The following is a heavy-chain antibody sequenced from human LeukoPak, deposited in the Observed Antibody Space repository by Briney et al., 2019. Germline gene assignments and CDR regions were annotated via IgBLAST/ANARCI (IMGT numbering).Heavy chain of an antibody. CDR2: IYHSGST. Sequence: SETLSLTCAVSGYSISSGYYWGWIRQPPGKGLEWIGSIYHSGSTYYNPSLKSRVTISVDTSKNQFSLKLSSVTAADTAVYYCAGGQKGYSSSWYRFDPWGQGTLVTVSS. V-gene: IGHV4-38-2*01. CDR1: GYSISSGYY. CDR3: AGGQKGYSSSWYRFDP. J-gene: IGHJ5*02. D-gene: IGHD6-13*01.